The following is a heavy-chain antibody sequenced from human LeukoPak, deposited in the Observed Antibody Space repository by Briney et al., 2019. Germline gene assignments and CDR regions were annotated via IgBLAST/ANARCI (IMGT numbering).Heavy chain of an antibody. CDR1: GFTFSSYE. CDR2: ISGSGDGT. CDR3: AKRRDGYNNGAFDI. D-gene: IGHD5-24*01. Sequence: PGGSLRLSCAASGFTFSSYEMNWVRQAPGKGLEWVSGISGSGDGTYYADSVKGRFTISRDNSKNTLYMQMNSLRADDTAVYYCAKRRDGYNNGAFDIWGQGTMVIVSS. J-gene: IGHJ3*02. V-gene: IGHV3-23*01.